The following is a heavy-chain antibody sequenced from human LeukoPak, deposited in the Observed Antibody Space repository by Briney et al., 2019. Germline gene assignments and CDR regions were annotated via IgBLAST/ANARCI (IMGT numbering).Heavy chain of an antibody. CDR1: GFTFSSYW. D-gene: IGHD2-2*01. Sequence: GGSQRLSCAASGFTFSSYWMHWVRQAPGKGLVWVSRINSDGSSTSYADSVKGRFTISRDNAKNTLYLQMNSLRAEDTAVYYCARDLSYCSSTSCYPSWGQGTLVTVSS. J-gene: IGHJ5*02. V-gene: IGHV3-74*01. CDR3: ARDLSYCSSTSCYPS. CDR2: INSDGSST.